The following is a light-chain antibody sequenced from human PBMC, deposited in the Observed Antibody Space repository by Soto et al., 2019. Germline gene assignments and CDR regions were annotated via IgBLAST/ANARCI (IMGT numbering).Light chain of an antibody. CDR1: QSVNSNY. J-gene: IGKJ3*01. CDR3: QQYSSSPPEFT. Sequence: EIVLTQSPGTLSVSPGERVTLSCRASQSVNSNYLAWYQQRPGQAPRLLIFAASYRATGIPDRFSCSGSGTDFTLTISRLEPEDFAVYYCQQYSSSPPEFTFGPGTKVDSK. CDR2: AAS. V-gene: IGKV3-20*01.